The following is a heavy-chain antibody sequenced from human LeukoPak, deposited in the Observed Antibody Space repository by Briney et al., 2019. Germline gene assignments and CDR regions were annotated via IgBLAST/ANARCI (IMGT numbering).Heavy chain of an antibody. D-gene: IGHD2/OR15-2a*01. CDR2: INHSGST. V-gene: IGHV4-34*01. CDR1: GGPFSGYY. Sequence: SETLSLTCAVYGGPFSGYYWSWIRQPPGKGLEWIGEINHSGSTNYNPSLKGRVTLSVDTSKNQFSLKLTSVTAADSAVYYCARGYCNNNNKCYTIDYWGQGALVTVSP. CDR3: ARGYCNNNNKCYTIDY. J-gene: IGHJ4*02.